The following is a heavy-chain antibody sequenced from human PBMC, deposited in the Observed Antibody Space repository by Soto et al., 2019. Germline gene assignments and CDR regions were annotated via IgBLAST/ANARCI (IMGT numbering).Heavy chain of an antibody. CDR3: ASPNYYDSSGYYPLDY. V-gene: IGHV1-46*01. D-gene: IGHD3-22*01. Sequence: ASVKVSCKASGYTFTSYGISWVRQAPGQGLEWMGIINPSGGSTSYAQKFQGRVTMPRDTSTSTVYMELSSLRSEDTAVYYCASPNYYDSSGYYPLDYWGQGTLVTVSS. CDR1: GYTFTSYG. J-gene: IGHJ4*02. CDR2: INPSGGST.